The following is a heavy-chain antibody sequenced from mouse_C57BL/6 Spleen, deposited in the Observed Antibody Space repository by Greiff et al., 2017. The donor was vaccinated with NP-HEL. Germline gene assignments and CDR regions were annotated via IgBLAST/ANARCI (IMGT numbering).Heavy chain of an antibody. CDR2: INPSSGYT. CDR3: AGRATTVVATMDGYFDY. V-gene: IGHV1-7*01. D-gene: IGHD1-1*01. J-gene: IGHJ2*01. CDR1: GYTFTSYW. Sequence: QVQLQQSGAELAKPGASVKLSCKASGYTFTSYWMHWVKQRPGQGLEWIGYINPSSGYTKYNQKFKDKATLTADKSSSTAYMQLSSLTDEDSAVYDWAGRATTVVATMDGYFDYWGQGTTLTVSS.